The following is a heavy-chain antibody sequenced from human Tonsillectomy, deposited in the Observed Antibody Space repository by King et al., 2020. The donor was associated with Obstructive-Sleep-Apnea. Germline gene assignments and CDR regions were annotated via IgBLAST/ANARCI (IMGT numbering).Heavy chain of an antibody. CDR2: IRYDGSNA. V-gene: IGHV3-30*02. D-gene: IGHD6-6*01. CDR1: GFTFSTYG. J-gene: IGHJ6*02. Sequence: VQLVESGGGVVQPGRSLRLSCAASGFTFSTYGMHWVRQSPGKGLEWLAFIRYDGSNAFYADSVKGRFTVFRDNSKNTLHLQMNSLRAEDTAVYYCAKDEYDYYYAMDVWGQGTTVTVSS. CDR3: AKDEYDYYYAMDV.